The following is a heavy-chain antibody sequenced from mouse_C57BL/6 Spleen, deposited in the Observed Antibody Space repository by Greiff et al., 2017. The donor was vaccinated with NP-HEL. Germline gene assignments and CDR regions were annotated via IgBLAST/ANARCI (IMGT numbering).Heavy chain of an antibody. CDR1: GYTFTSYW. Sequence: QVQLQQPGAELVRPGTSVKLSCKASGYTFTSYWMNWVKQRPGQGLEWIGVIDPSDSYTNYNQKFKGKATLTVDTSSSTAYMQLSSLTSEDSAVYYCARMGYYGSRGAWFAYWGQGTLVTVSA. CDR2: IDPSDSYT. D-gene: IGHD1-1*01. J-gene: IGHJ3*01. CDR3: ARMGYYGSRGAWFAY. V-gene: IGHV1-59*01.